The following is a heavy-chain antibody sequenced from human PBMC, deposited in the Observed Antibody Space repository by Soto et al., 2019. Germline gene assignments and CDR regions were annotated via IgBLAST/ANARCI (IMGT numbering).Heavy chain of an antibody. CDR2: IIPISETT. D-gene: IGHD2-2*01. Sequence: QVQLVQSGAEVKKPGSSVKVSCKASGGTFSSYAICWVRQAPGQGLESMGGIIPISETTNYAQKFQGRVTITADESKSTAYMELSSLRSEDTAVYYCARSQGSSTSLEIYYYYYYGMDVWGQGTTVTVSS. CDR3: ARSQGSSTSLEIYYYYYYGMDV. CDR1: GGTFSSYA. J-gene: IGHJ6*02. V-gene: IGHV1-69*01.